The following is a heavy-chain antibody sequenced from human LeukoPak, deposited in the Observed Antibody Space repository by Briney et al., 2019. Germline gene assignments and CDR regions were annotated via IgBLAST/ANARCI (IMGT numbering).Heavy chain of an antibody. J-gene: IGHJ4*02. V-gene: IGHV3-21*03. Sequence: GGSPRLSCAASGFTFSSYSMNWVRQAPGKGLEWVSSISSSSSYIYYADSVKGRFTISRDNAKNSLYLQMNSLRAEDTAVYYCTTDDAPWGGWSFDYWGQGTLVTVSS. CDR1: GFTFSSYS. CDR2: ISSSSSYI. CDR3: TTDDAPWGGWSFDY. D-gene: IGHD6-19*01.